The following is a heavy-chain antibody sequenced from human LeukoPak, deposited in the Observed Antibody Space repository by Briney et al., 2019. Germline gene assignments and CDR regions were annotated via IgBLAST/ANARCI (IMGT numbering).Heavy chain of an antibody. D-gene: IGHD3-10*01. Sequence: GRSLRLSCAASGFTFSSHGMHWVRQAPGKGLEWVAVISYDGSNKYFADSVKGRFAISRDNSKNTLYLQMTSLRAEDTALYYCAKDGGLLSYYFDYWGQGTLVTVSS. CDR2: ISYDGSNK. CDR3: AKDGGLLSYYFDY. V-gene: IGHV3-30*18. CDR1: GFTFSSHG. J-gene: IGHJ4*02.